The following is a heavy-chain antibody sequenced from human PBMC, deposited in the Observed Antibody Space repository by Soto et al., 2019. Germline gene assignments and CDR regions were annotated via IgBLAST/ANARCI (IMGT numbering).Heavy chain of an antibody. J-gene: IGHJ5*02. CDR2: TYYRGST. CDR3: ARFSGYRYGYNLFDP. D-gene: IGHD5-18*01. Sequence: QVQLQESGPGLVKPSQTLSLTCTVSGGSISSGDYYWCWIRQPPGKGLEWIGYTYYRGSTNCSPSIKSRVTISVDTSKSQFFLQGSSVTAADAAVYYCARFSGYRYGYNLFDPWGQGTLVTVSS. V-gene: IGHV4-30-4*01. CDR1: GGSISSGDYY.